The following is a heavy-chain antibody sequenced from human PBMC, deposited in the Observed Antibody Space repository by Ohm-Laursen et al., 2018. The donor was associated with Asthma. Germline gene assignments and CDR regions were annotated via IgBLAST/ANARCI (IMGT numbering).Heavy chain of an antibody. CDR1: GFNFSNFV. CDR3: ARAIARYGSSKAPDY. Sequence: SLRLSCTASGFNFSNFVMHWVRQAPGKGLELLASVTNEGSYKYYADSVRGRFAISRDNSKSTIYLQMYRLRAEDAAVYFCARAIARYGSSKAPDYWGQGTLVTVSA. V-gene: IGHV3-30*03. J-gene: IGHJ4*02. D-gene: IGHD6-13*01. CDR2: VTNEGSYK.